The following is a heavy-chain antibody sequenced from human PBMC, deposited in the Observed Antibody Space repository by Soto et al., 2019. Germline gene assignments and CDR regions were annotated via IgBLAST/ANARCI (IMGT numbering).Heavy chain of an antibody. CDR3: SRGLGTYYFFDY. CDR1: GYTFTNYY. V-gene: IGHV1-46*03. J-gene: IGHJ4*02. CDR2: INPSGGST. Sequence: QVQLVQSGAEVKKPGASVKVSCKASGYTFTNYYIHWVRQAPGQGLEWMGIINPSGGSTDYAQKFQDRVTVTRDTSTSTVYMELSSVRSEDTAVYYCSRGLGTYYFFDYWGQGTLVTVPS. D-gene: IGHD3-16*01.